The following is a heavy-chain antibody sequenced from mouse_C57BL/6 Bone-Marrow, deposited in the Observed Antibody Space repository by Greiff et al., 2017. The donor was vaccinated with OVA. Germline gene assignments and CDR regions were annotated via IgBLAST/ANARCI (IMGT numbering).Heavy chain of an antibody. Sequence: VQLQQSGAELVRPGASVTLSCKASGYTFTDYDMHWVKQTPVLGLEWIGAIDPETGGTAYNQKFKGKAILTVDKSSSTAYMELRSLTSENSAVYDYTRGYSTYYTMDYWGQGTAVTVSS. D-gene: IGHD2-5*01. CDR3: TRGYSTYYTMDY. CDR2: IDPETGGT. V-gene: IGHV1-15*01. J-gene: IGHJ4*01. CDR1: GYTFTDYD.